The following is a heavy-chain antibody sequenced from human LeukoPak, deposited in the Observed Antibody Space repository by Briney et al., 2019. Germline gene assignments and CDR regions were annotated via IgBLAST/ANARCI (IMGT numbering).Heavy chain of an antibody. CDR3: ARVVVPDWFDP. J-gene: IGHJ5*02. Sequence: GGSLRLSCAASGFTFSDYYISWIRLAPGKGLEGVSYISSSGSTIYYEDSVKGRFTISRDNAKNSLYLQMNSLRAEDTAVYYCARVVVPDWFDPWGQGTLVTVSS. CDR2: ISSSGSTI. V-gene: IGHV3-11*01. CDR1: GFTFSDYY. D-gene: IGHD2-21*01.